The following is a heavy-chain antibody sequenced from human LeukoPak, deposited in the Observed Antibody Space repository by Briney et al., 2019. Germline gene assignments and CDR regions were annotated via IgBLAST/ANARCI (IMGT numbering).Heavy chain of an antibody. Sequence: SSETLSLTCGVSDYSITSDNYWGWIRQPPGKGLEWIGSIYHSGSTHYNPSLKSRVTISVDTSKNHFSLKLTSVTAADTALYYCARENTSGTNWFDPWGQGTLVTVSS. CDR2: IYHSGST. CDR1: DYSITSDNY. CDR3: ARENTSGTNWFDP. V-gene: IGHV4-38-2*02. J-gene: IGHJ5*02. D-gene: IGHD3-10*01.